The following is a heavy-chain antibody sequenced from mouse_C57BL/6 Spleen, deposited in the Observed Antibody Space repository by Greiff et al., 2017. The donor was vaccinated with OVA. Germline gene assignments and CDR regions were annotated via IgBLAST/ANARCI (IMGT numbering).Heavy chain of an antibody. CDR1: GYAFSSYW. CDR3: AREGRLLYFDY. J-gene: IGHJ2*01. CDR2: IYPGDGDT. V-gene: IGHV1-80*01. Sequence: QVQLQQSGAELVKPGASVKISCKASGYAFSSYWMNWVKQRPGKGLEWIGQIYPGDGDTNYNGKFKGKATLTADKSSSTAYMQLSSLTSEDSAVYFCAREGRLLYFDYWGQGTTLTVSS. D-gene: IGHD2-3*01.